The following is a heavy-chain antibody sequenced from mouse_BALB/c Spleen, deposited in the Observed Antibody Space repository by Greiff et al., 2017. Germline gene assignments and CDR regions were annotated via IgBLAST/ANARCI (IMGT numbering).Heavy chain of an antibody. CDR2: ISSGSSTI. CDR1: GFTFSSFG. Sequence: EVNVVESGGGLVQPGGSRKLSCAASGFTFSSFGMHWVRQAPEKGLEWVAYISSGSSTIYYADTVKGRFTISRDNPKNTLFLQMTSLRSEDTAMYYCARSYGNYVFAYWGQGTLVTVSA. J-gene: IGHJ3*01. D-gene: IGHD2-10*02. CDR3: ARSYGNYVFAY. V-gene: IGHV5-17*02.